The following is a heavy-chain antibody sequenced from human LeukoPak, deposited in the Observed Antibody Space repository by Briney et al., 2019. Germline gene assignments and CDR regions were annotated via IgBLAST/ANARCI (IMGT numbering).Heavy chain of an antibody. J-gene: IGHJ3*02. V-gene: IGHV3-53*01. CDR2: IYSGGST. D-gene: IGHD1-26*01. Sequence: GGSLRLSCAASEFIVSSNYMSWVRQAPGKGLEWVSLIYSGGSTVYADSVKGRFTISRDDSKNTLYLQMNSLRAEDTAVHYCARSTYSGSRIDIWGQGTMVTVSS. CDR1: EFIVSSNY. CDR3: ARSTYSGSRIDI.